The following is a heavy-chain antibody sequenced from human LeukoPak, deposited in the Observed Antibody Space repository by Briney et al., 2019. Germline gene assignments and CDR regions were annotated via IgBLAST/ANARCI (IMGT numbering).Heavy chain of an antibody. J-gene: IGHJ3*02. CDR2: ITSSST. CDR3: AKGIWVVRGVIGDAFDI. V-gene: IGHV3-21*01. Sequence: PGGSLRLSCAASGFTLSTYNTHWVRQAPGKGLEWVSSITSSSTYYADSVKGRFTISRDNSKNTLYLQMNSLRAEDTALYYCAKGIWVVRGVIGDAFDIWGQGTMVTVSS. CDR1: GFTLSTYN. D-gene: IGHD3-10*01.